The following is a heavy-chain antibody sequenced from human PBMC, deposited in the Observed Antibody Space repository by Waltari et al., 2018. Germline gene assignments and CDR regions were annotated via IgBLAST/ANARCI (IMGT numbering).Heavy chain of an antibody. J-gene: IGHJ4*02. D-gene: IGHD1-20*01. CDR2: ITVNDAT. Sequence: EVQLLESGGGLVQPGGSLRLSCVVSGFTFTNSAINWVRRAPGTGLQWVAAITVNDATYHADSVKGRFTISRDTSKDTVFLQMNSLRAEDTALYYCAKPFYNWDDPLDSWGQGTLVTVSS. CDR3: AKPFYNWDDPLDS. CDR1: GFTFTNSA. V-gene: IGHV3-23*01.